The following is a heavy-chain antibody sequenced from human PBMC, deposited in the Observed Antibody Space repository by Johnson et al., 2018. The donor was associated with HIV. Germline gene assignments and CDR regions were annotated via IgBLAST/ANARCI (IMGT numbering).Heavy chain of an antibody. D-gene: IGHD3-10*01. Sequence: VQLVESGGGLVQPGRSLRLSCAASGFTFNDYAMHWVRQGPGKGLEWVSGISSNGIGTYYANSVDGRFTISRDNDKNTLYLEMGSLRVEDMAVYYCARSRGPMRKDAFDIWGQGTKVTVSS. CDR2: ISSNGIGT. V-gene: IGHV3-64*01. J-gene: IGHJ3*02. CDR3: ARSRGPMRKDAFDI. CDR1: GFTFNDYA.